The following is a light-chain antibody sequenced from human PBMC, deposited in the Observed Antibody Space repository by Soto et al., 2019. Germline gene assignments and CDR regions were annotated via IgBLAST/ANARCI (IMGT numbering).Light chain of an antibody. CDR2: GAS. CDR3: QQYGSSPIT. Sequence: EILFTPAPGAGSVSPVDRAFLSWKCSQSVSSSYLAWYQQKPGQAPRLLIYGASSRATGIPDRFSGSGSGTDFTLTISRLEPEDFAVYYCQQYGSSPITFGQGTRLEIK. CDR1: QSVSSSY. V-gene: IGKV3-20*01. J-gene: IGKJ5*01.